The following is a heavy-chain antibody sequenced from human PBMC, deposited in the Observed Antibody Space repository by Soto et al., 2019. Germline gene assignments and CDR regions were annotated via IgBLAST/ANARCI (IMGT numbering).Heavy chain of an antibody. V-gene: IGHV3-23*01. CDR1: GFTFNNYA. Sequence: GGSLRLSCAASGFTFNNYAMNWVRQAPGKGLEWVSLISGSGDTTYYADSVKGRFTISRDNSKNTLYLQMNSLRADDTAVYYCAKDPWVSHYYYYMDVWGKGTTVTVSS. CDR2: ISGSGDTT. CDR3: AKDPWVSHYYYYMDV. D-gene: IGHD1-26*01. J-gene: IGHJ6*03.